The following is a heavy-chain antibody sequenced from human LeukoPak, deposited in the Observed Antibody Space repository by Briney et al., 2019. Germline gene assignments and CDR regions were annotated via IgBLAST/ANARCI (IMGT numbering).Heavy chain of an antibody. CDR2: MYYTGAT. J-gene: IGHJ5*02. D-gene: IGHD4-17*01. Sequence: SETLSLTCTVSGGSISSSSYYWTWIRQPPGKGLEWIGYMYYTGATNNNPSLKSRVTMSVDTSKNQFSLNLMSVTAADTAVYYCTRDTGTTGEVKFDPWGQGTLVTVSS. V-gene: IGHV4-61*01. CDR3: TRDTGTTGEVKFDP. CDR1: GGSISSSSYY.